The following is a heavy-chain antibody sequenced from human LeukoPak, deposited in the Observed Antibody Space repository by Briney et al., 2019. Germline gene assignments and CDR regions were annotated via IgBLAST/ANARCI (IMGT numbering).Heavy chain of an antibody. Sequence: TTSETLPLTCTVSGGSISSYYWSWIRQPAGKGLEWIGRIYSSGSSNYNPSLKSRVTMSVDTSKNQFSLKLSSVTAADTAMYYCARVSGTGFDYWGQGTLVTVSS. V-gene: IGHV4-4*07. CDR2: IYSSGSS. J-gene: IGHJ4*02. CDR3: ARVSGTGFDY. CDR1: GGSISSYY. D-gene: IGHD2-2*01.